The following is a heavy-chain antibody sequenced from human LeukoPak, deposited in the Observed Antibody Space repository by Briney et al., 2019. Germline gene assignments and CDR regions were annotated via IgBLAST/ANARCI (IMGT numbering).Heavy chain of an antibody. Sequence: GGSLRLSCAASGFTFSSYEMNWVRQAPGKGLEWVSYISSSGSTIYYADSVKGRFTISRDNAKNSLYLQMSCLRAEDTAVYYCARDEAPPDYYDSSGYYPFDYWGQGTLVTVSS. CDR3: ARDEAPPDYYDSSGYYPFDY. J-gene: IGHJ4*02. V-gene: IGHV3-48*03. D-gene: IGHD3-22*01. CDR2: ISSSGSTI. CDR1: GFTFSSYE.